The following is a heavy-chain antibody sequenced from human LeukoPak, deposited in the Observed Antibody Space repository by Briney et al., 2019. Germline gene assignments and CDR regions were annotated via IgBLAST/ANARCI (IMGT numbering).Heavy chain of an antibody. J-gene: IGHJ3*02. CDR3: ARDFSYAFDI. D-gene: IGHD2/OR15-2a*01. CDR2: ILGTTNI. Sequence: GGSLRLSCAGSGFTFSSYAMTWVRQAPGKGLEWVSYILGTTNIKYADSVRGRFTISRDNAKNSLYLQMNSLRDEDTAVYYCARDFSYAFDIWGQGTMVTVSS. CDR1: GFTFSSYA. V-gene: IGHV3-48*02.